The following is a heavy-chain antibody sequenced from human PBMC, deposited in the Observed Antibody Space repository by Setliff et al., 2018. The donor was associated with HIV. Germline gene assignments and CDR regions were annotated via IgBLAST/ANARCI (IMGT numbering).Heavy chain of an antibody. Sequence: SETLSLTCTVSGGSISTYYWNWIRQSPGKGLEWIGYIYYTGFAAYNPSLKSRLTISVDTSKSQFSLRLTSVTAADTAVYYCARGARLLAGYSDRWDYYYMAVWGKGTTVTVSS. J-gene: IGHJ6*03. CDR2: IYYTGFA. V-gene: IGHV4-59*12. D-gene: IGHD6-13*01. CDR3: ARGARLLAGYSDRWDYYYMAV. CDR1: GGSISTYY.